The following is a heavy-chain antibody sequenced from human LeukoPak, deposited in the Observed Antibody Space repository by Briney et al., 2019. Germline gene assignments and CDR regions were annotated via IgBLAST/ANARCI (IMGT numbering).Heavy chain of an antibody. CDR3: AKDWNYDSRGLNYFDY. V-gene: IGHV3-23*01. CDR2: ISPSGSST. CDR1: GFSFSSYA. D-gene: IGHD3-22*01. J-gene: IGHJ4*02. Sequence: SGGSLRLSCAASGFSFSSYAMNWVRQAPGKGLEWVSGISPSGSSTNYADSVQGRFTVSRDSSKDMLYLQMNSLRAEDTAMYYCAKDWNYDSRGLNYFDYWGQGALVTVSS.